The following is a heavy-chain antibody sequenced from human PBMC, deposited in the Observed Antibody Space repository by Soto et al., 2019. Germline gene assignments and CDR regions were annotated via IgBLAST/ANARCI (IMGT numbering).Heavy chain of an antibody. Sequence: GGSLRLSCAASGFAFSRNWMHWVRQAPGEGLEWVSRINSDGSRTSQLDSVQGRFIISRDNAKNTLFLQMNSLRVEDTGVYYCARVWVKVRSRQPPTDFWGPGTLVTVSS. CDR2: INSDGSRT. CDR1: GFAFSRNW. V-gene: IGHV3-74*01. CDR3: ARVWVKVRSRQPPTDF. D-gene: IGHD1-1*01. J-gene: IGHJ4*02.